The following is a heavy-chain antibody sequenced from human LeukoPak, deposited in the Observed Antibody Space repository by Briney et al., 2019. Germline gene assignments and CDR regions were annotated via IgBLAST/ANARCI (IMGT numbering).Heavy chain of an antibody. D-gene: IGHD6-19*01. CDR1: GFTFSSYA. CDR2: ISGSGGST. Sequence: GGSLRLSCAASGFTFSSYAMSGVRQAPGKGLEWGSAISGSGGSTYYADSVKGRFTISRDNSKNTLYLQMNSLRAEDTAVYYCAKDAVAGTFGYWGQGTLVTVSS. J-gene: IGHJ4*02. CDR3: AKDAVAGTFGY. V-gene: IGHV3-23*01.